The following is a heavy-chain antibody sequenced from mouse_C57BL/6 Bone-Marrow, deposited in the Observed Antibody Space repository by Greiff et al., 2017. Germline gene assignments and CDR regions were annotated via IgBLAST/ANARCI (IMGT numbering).Heavy chain of an antibody. J-gene: IGHJ2*01. CDR2: IDPETGGT. CDR1: GYTFTDYE. D-gene: IGHD1-1*01. Sequence: QVQLQQSGAELVRPGASVTLSCKASGYTFTDYEMHWVKQTPVHGLEWIGAIDPETGGTAYNQKFKGKAILTAAKSSSTAYMELRSLTSEDSAVYYCTRPSFITTVVGYWGQGTTLTVSS. CDR3: TRPSFITTVVGY. V-gene: IGHV1-15*01.